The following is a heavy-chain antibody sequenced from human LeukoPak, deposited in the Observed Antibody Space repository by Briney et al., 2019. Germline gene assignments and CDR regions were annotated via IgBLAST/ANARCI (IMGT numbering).Heavy chain of an antibody. D-gene: IGHD2-2*01. V-gene: IGHV3-23*01. Sequence: GGSLRLSCAASGFTFSSYAMSWVRQAPGKGLEWVSAISGSGGSTYYADSVKGRFTISRDNSKNTLYLQMNSLRAEDTAVYYCARETKYCSSTSCYSWFDPWGQGTLVTVSS. CDR2: ISGSGGST. J-gene: IGHJ5*02. CDR1: GFTFSSYA. CDR3: ARETKYCSSTSCYSWFDP.